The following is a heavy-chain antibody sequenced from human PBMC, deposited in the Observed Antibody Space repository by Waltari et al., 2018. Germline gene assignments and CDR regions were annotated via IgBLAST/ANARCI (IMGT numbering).Heavy chain of an antibody. CDR2: IYRGGST. CDR1: GYSISSGYY. D-gene: IGHD2-21*01. J-gene: IGHJ6*02. V-gene: IGHV4-38-2*02. CDR3: VRDCGYGSCQVGGGMDV. Sequence: QVLLQESGPGLVKPSETLSLTCHVSGYSISSGYYWGWVRQPPGKGLEWIGTIYRGGSTYYSPSLKSRLSISVDTSKNQFFLKLTSVTAADTAVYYCVRDCGYGSCQVGGGMDVWGQGTTVTVSS.